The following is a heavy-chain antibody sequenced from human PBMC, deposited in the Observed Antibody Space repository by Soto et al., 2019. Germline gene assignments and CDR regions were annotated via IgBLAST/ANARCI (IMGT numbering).Heavy chain of an antibody. CDR3: ARHHGTTTSENWFDP. CDR1: GYTFFTYD. D-gene: IGHD3-3*01. J-gene: IGHJ5*02. CDR2: ISTYSGDT. Sequence: QVHLVQSGVEVKTPGASVKVSCQASGYTFFTYDISWVRQAPGQGLAWMGWISTYSGDTKYAQKFQGRVTMTTDTSTTTAYLELRSLRSDDTAVYYCARHHGTTTSENWFDPWGQGTLVTVSS. V-gene: IGHV1-18*01.